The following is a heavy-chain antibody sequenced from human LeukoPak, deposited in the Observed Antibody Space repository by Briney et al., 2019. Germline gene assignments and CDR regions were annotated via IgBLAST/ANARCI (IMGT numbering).Heavy chain of an antibody. Sequence: GGSLRLSCAASGFTFTTAWMSWVRQAPGQGLEWIARSISKNNGGTTDYAAPVKGRFTISRDDSKNRLYLQMNSLRSEDTAVYYCITDPGDYATNWGQGTLVTASS. V-gene: IGHV3-15*01. CDR2: SISKNNGGTT. CDR3: ITDPGDYATN. J-gene: IGHJ4*02. CDR1: GFTFTTAW. D-gene: IGHD2-2*01.